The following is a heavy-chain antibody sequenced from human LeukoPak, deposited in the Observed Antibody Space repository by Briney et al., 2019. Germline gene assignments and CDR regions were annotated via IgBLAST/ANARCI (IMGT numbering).Heavy chain of an antibody. V-gene: IGHV1-2*02. CDR3: ARSAYNYGYVYFDH. CDR1: GYTFTGCF. Sequence: GASVKVSCKASGYTFTGCFIHYVRQAPGQRLEWMGWIDPNSDNIRYSETFKDRVTMTRDTSTNTAYMELSWLRSDDTAVYYCARSAYNYGYVYFDHWGQGTLVIVSS. D-gene: IGHD5-18*01. CDR2: IDPNSDNI. J-gene: IGHJ4*02.